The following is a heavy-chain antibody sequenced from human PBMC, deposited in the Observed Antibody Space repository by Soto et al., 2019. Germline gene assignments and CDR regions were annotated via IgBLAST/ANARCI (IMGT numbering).Heavy chain of an antibody. Sequence: SETLSLTCTVSGGSISSSSYYWGWIRQPPGKGLEWIGSIYYSGSTYYNPSLKSRVTISVDTSKNQFSLKLSSVTAADTAVYYCARRYSSSSADFDYWGQGTLVTVSS. CDR3: ARRYSSSSADFDY. CDR1: GGSISSSSYY. D-gene: IGHD6-6*01. V-gene: IGHV4-39*01. J-gene: IGHJ4*02. CDR2: IYYSGST.